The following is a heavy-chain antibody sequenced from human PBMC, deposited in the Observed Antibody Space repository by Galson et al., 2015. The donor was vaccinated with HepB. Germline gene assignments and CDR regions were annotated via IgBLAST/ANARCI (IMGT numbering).Heavy chain of an antibody. CDR2: ISVGNLNT. CDR3: ARESYNWNDKAFDI. Sequence: SVKVSCKASGYTFTRYAIHWVRQAPGQRLEWMGWISVGNLNTKYSENFQGRVTFTRDTSASTAYMDLSSLRSEDTAMYYCARESYNWNDKAFDIWGQGTMVTVSS. D-gene: IGHD1-20*01. CDR1: GYTFTRYA. V-gene: IGHV1-3*01. J-gene: IGHJ3*02.